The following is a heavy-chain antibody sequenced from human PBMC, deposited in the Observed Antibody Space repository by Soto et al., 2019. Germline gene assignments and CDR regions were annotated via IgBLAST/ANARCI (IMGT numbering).Heavy chain of an antibody. V-gene: IGHV5-10-1*01. Sequence: ESLKISCKGSGYSFTSYWISWVRQMPGKGLEWMGRIDPTDSHASYSPSFQGHVTISVDKSISTAYLQWSSLRASDTALYYCTSLAWSGSQAFWGQGALVTVSS. J-gene: IGHJ4*02. CDR3: TSLAWSGSQAF. CDR1: GYSFTSYW. D-gene: IGHD3-3*01. CDR2: IDPTDSHA.